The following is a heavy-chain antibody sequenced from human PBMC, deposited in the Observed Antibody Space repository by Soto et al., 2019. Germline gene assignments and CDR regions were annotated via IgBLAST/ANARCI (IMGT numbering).Heavy chain of an antibody. CDR1: GGSISSSSYY. J-gene: IGHJ4*02. CDR3: ARVFDYWSGFYVY. V-gene: IGHV4-61*05. Sequence: PSETLSLTCTVSGGSISSSSYYWGWIRQPPGKGLEWIGRVYAAGNTNYNPSLTGRVTMSIDTSKKQFSLRMTSLTAADTAVYFCARVFDYWSGFYVYWGQGILVTVSS. CDR2: VYAAGNT. D-gene: IGHD3-3*01.